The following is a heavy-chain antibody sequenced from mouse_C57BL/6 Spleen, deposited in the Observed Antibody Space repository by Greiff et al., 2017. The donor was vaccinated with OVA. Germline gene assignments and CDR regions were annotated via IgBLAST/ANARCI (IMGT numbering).Heavy chain of an antibody. CDR3: APQGDYATLGFAY. CDR2: IDPANGNT. Sequence: VQLQQSVAELVRPGASVKLSCTASGFNIKNTYLHWVKQRPEQGLEWIGRIDPANGNTKYAPKFQGKATIPADTSSNTAYLQLSSLTSEDTAIYYCAPQGDYATLGFAYWGQGTLVTVSA. CDR1: GFNIKNTY. J-gene: IGHJ3*01. V-gene: IGHV14-3*01. D-gene: IGHD2-4*01.